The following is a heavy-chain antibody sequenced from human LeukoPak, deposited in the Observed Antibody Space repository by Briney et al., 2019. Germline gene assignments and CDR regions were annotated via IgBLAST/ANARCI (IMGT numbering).Heavy chain of an antibody. V-gene: IGHV3-23*01. Sequence: GGSLRLSCAASGFTFSSYAMSWVRQAPGKGLEWVSAISGSGGSTYYADSVKGRFTISRDNSKNTLYLQMNSLRAEDTAVYYCAKVSLRVVVVAAPIHFGYWGQGTLVTVSS. J-gene: IGHJ4*02. D-gene: IGHD2-15*01. CDR1: GFTFSSYA. CDR3: AKVSLRVVVVAAPIHFGY. CDR2: ISGSGGST.